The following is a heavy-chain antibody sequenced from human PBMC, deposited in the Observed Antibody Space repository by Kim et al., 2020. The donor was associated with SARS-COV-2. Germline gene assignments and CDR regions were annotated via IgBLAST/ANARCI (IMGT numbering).Heavy chain of an antibody. J-gene: IGHJ5*02. CDR3: ARGSSRWRTMVRGVTVGPCFDP. V-gene: IGHV4-34*01. Sequence: SETLSLTCAVYGGSFSGYYWSWIRQPPGKGLEWIGEINHSGSTNYNPSLKSRVTISVDTSKNQFSLKLSSVTDADTAVYYCARGSSRWRTMVRGVTVGPCFDPWGQGTLVTVSS. CDR1: GGSFSGYY. D-gene: IGHD3-10*01. CDR2: INHSGST.